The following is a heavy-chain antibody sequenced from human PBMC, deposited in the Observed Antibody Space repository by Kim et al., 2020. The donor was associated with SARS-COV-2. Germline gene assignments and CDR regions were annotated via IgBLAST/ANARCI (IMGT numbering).Heavy chain of an antibody. CDR1: GGSFSNTNYY. Sequence: SETLSLTCTVSGGSFSNTNYYWTWIRQPPGNGLEWIGSMRYSWDTHYSPSLQSRVTVSVDTSKNQFSLRLASLTAADTAVYYCARLVGMTTATTSLYMD. J-gene: IGHJ6*03. CDR2: MRYSWDT. V-gene: IGHV4-39*07. CDR3: ARLVGMTTATTSLYMD. D-gene: IGHD4-17*01.